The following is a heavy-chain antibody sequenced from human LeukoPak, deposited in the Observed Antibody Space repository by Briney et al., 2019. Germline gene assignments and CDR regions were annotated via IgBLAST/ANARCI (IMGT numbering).Heavy chain of an antibody. J-gene: IGHJ4*02. CDR1: GFTFRSYG. CDR2: MYNDGSEK. CDR3: TRDNARGPGKASYGSDY. V-gene: IGHV3-33*01. D-gene: IGHD5-18*01. Sequence: GGSLRLSCAASGFTFRSYGMHWVRQAPGKGLEWVAAMYNDGSEKYYADSVKGRFTISRDNSKNTLYLQMNSLRAEDTAVYYCTRDNARGPGKASYGSDYWGQGTLVTVSS.